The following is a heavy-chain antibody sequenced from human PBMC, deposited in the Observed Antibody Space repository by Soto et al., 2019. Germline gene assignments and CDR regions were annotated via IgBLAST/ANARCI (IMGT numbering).Heavy chain of an antibody. V-gene: IGHV1-18*01. J-gene: IGHJ4*02. D-gene: IGHD3-10*01. CDR1: GYTFTSYG. CDR3: ARDPNYYGSGSYYNDFDY. CDR2: VSAYNGNT. Sequence: VASVKVSCKASGYTFTSYGISWVRQAPGQGLEWMGWVSAYNGNTNYAQKLQGRVTMTTDTSTSTAYMELRSLRSDDTAVYYCARDPNYYGSGSYYNDFDYWGQGTLVTVSS.